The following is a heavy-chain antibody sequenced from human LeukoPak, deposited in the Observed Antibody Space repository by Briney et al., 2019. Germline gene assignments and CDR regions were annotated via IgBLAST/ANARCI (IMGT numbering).Heavy chain of an antibody. CDR2: INPSGGST. CDR1: GYTFTSYY. Sequence: ASVKVSCKASGYTFTSYYMHWVRQAPGQGLEWMGIINPSGGSTSYAQKFQGRVTMTRDMSTSTVYMELSSLRSEDTAVYYCARDPSPGGSSSYCFDYWGQGTLVTVSS. V-gene: IGHV1-46*01. J-gene: IGHJ4*02. D-gene: IGHD6-6*01. CDR3: ARDPSPGGSSSYCFDY.